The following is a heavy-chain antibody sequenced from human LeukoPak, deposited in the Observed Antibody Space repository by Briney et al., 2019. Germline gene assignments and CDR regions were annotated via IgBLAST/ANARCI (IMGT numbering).Heavy chain of an antibody. CDR3: AKEGYYDSSGELS. J-gene: IGHJ3*01. D-gene: IGHD3-22*01. CDR2: FSGSGGST. CDR1: GFTFSSYA. Sequence: PGGSLRLSCAASGFTFSSYAMSWVRQAPGKGLECISGFSGSGGSTYYADSVKGRFTISRDNSKNTLYLQMNSLRAEDTAVYYCAKEGYYDSSGELSWGQGTMVTVSS. V-gene: IGHV3-23*01.